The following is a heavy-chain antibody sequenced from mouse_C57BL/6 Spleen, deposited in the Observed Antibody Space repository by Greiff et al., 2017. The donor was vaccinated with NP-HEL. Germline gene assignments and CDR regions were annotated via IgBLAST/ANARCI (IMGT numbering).Heavy chain of an antibody. Sequence: QVQLQQPGAELVKPGASVNMSCKASGYTFTSYWITWVKQRPGQGLEWIGDIYPGSGSTNYNEKFKSKATLTVDTSSSTAYMQLSSLTSEDSAVYYCARDLDSSGYVDAMDYWGQGTSVTVSS. V-gene: IGHV1-55*01. CDR3: ARDLDSSGYVDAMDY. J-gene: IGHJ4*01. D-gene: IGHD3-2*02. CDR2: IYPGSGST. CDR1: GYTFTSYW.